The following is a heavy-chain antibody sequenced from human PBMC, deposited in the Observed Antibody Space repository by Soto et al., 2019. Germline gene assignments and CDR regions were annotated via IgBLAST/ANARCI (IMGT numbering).Heavy chain of an antibody. D-gene: IGHD6-19*01. Sequence: QLQLHESGPGLVKPSETLSLTCAVSGDSMSSSDYYWGWIRQPPGKGLEWIGSIYYSGSTYYNPSRKSRVAVSVDTSKNKFSLKLKYVTAADTAIYYCARRTVNIRTFYSGLKTHCFDYWGQGAPVTVSS. CDR2: IYYSGST. CDR3: ARRTVNIRTFYSGLKTHCFDY. J-gene: IGHJ4*02. V-gene: IGHV4-39*01. CDR1: GDSMSSSDYY.